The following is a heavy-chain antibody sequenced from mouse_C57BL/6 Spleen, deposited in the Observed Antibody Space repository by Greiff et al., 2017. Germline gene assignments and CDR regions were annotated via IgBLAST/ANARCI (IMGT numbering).Heavy chain of an antibody. CDR1: GYTFTSYW. V-gene: IGHV1-64*01. CDR2: IHPNSGST. CDR3: APDDYDYDAGYAMDY. Sequence: QVQLKQPGAELVKPGASVKLSCTASGYTFTSYWMHWVKQRPGQGLEWIGMIHPNSGSTNYNEKFKSKATLTVDKSASTAYMQLSSLTSEDSAVYYCAPDDYDYDAGYAMDYWGQGTSVTVSA. D-gene: IGHD2-4*01. J-gene: IGHJ4*01.